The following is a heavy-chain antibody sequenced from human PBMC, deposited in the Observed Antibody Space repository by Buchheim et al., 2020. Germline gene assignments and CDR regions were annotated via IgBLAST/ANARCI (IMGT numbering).Heavy chain of an antibody. CDR3: ARDRSSTMVRGVICYYGMDV. J-gene: IGHJ6*02. D-gene: IGHD3-10*01. Sequence: QVQLVQSGAEVKKPGASVKVSCKASGYTFTGYYMHWVRQAPGQGLEWMGWINPNSGGTNYAQKFQGRVTMTRDTSISTADMEMSRLRSDDTAVYYCARDRSSTMVRGVICYYGMDVWGLGTT. V-gene: IGHV1-2*02. CDR1: GYTFTGYY. CDR2: INPNSGGT.